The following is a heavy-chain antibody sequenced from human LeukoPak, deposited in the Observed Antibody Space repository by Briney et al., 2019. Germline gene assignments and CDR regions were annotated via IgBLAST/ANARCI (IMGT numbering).Heavy chain of an antibody. CDR2: IYHNGIT. D-gene: IGHD3/OR15-3a*01. CDR3: ARMSRFSWTPYYFDY. V-gene: IGHV4-59*01. Sequence: SETLSLTCTVSGDSIRSFYWSWIRQPPGKGLEWIGYIYHNGITNYNPFLKSRVTISIDTSKTQFSLKLSSVTAADTAVYYCARMSRFSWTPYYFDYWSQGTLVIVSS. J-gene: IGHJ4*02. CDR1: GDSIRSFY.